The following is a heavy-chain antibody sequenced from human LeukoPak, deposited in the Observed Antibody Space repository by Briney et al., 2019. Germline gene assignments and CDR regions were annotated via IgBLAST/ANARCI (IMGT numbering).Heavy chain of an antibody. V-gene: IGHV3-48*03. Sequence: PGGSLRLSCAASGFTFSSYKMNWVRQAPGKGLEWVSYISSSGSTIYYADSVKGRFTISRDNAKNSLYLQMNSLRAEDTALYYCAKDWHSVTIFDSWGQGTLVTVSS. CDR1: GFTFSSYK. D-gene: IGHD4-17*01. CDR2: ISSSGSTI. J-gene: IGHJ4*02. CDR3: AKDWHSVTIFDS.